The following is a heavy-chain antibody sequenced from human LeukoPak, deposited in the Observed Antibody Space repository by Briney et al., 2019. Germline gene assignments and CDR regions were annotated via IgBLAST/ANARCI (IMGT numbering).Heavy chain of an antibody. J-gene: IGHJ5*02. Sequence: SETLSLTCAVYGGSFSGYYWSWIRQPPGKGLEWIGEINHSGSTNYNPSLKSRVTISVDTSKNQFSLKLSSVTAADTAVYYCASARGRRGSGSYYNRWFDPGGKGPLVTVSS. CDR3: ASARGRRGSGSYYNRWFDP. CDR1: GGSFSGYY. D-gene: IGHD3-10*01. CDR2: INHSGST. V-gene: IGHV4-34*01.